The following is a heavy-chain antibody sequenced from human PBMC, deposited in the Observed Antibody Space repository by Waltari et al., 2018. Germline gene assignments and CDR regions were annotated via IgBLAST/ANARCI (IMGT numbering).Heavy chain of an antibody. CDR2: IKPKSGGT. CDR3: ASTFITMGDAFDI. Sequence: QVQLVQSGAEVKKPGASVKVSCKASGYTFTGYYMHWVRQAPGQGLEWMGRIKPKSGGTNYAQKFHGMVTMTRDTSISTAYMELSMLRSDYTAVYYCASTFITMGDAFDIWGQGTMVTVSS. V-gene: IGHV1-2*06. J-gene: IGHJ3*02. D-gene: IGHD3-10*01. CDR1: GYTFTGYY.